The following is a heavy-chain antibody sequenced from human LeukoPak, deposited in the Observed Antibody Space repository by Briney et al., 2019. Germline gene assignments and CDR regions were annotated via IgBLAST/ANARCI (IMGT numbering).Heavy chain of an antibody. CDR3: ATDRVESVY. V-gene: IGHV4-4*07. CDR2: IYVTGST. D-gene: IGHD3-10*01. J-gene: IGHJ4*02. Sequence: SETLSLTCTVSGGPISSYYWSWIRQPAGKAPEWIGRIYVTGSTTYNPSLESRVTMSLDTSKNHFSLKLRSVTAEDTAVYYCATDRVESVYWGQGTLVTVSS. CDR1: GGPISSYY.